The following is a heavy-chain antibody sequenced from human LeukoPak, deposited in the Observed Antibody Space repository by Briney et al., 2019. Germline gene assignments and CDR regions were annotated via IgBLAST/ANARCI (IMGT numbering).Heavy chain of an antibody. CDR2: ISSSSGTI. CDR3: AKSDCSSTSCYRGDNY. J-gene: IGHJ4*02. CDR1: GFTFSDYY. Sequence: GGSLRLSCAASGFTFSDYYMNWIRQSPERGLEWVSYISSSSGTIYYADSVKGRFTISRDNSKNTLYLQMNSLRAEDTAVYYCAKSDCSSTSCYRGDNYWGQGTLVTVSS. D-gene: IGHD2-2*01. V-gene: IGHV3-11*01.